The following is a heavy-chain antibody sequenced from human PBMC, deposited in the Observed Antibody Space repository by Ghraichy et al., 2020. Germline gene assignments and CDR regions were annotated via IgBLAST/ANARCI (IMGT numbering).Heavy chain of an antibody. CDR1: GFTFRNYA. D-gene: IGHD3-10*01. CDR2: ITGMGDIT. V-gene: IGHV3-23*01. J-gene: IGHJ4*02. CDR3: ASILWTGGGYFHY. Sequence: ESLNISCVASGFTFRNYAMSWVRQAPGKGLEWVSVITGMGDITFNADSVKGRFTISRDNSKNTLYLQMDSLGAEDTAIYFCASILWTGGGYFHYWGPGTLVTVSS.